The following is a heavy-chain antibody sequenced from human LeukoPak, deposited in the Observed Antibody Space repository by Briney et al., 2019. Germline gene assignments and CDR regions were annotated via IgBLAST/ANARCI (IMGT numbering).Heavy chain of an antibody. D-gene: IGHD2-2*01. V-gene: IGHV4-4*07. Sequence: SETLSLTCTVSGGSISSYYWSWIRQPAGKGLEWIGRIYTSGSTNYNPSLKSRVTMSVDTSKNQFSLKLSSVTAADTAVYYCASASRYCSSTSCDFDYWGQGTLVTVSS. CDR2: IYTSGST. CDR3: ASASRYCSSTSCDFDY. J-gene: IGHJ4*02. CDR1: GGSISSYY.